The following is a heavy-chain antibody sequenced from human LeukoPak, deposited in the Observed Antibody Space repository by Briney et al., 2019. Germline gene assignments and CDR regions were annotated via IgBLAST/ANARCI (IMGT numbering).Heavy chain of an antibody. V-gene: IGHV3-49*04. CDR1: GFTFSYAW. J-gene: IGHJ4*02. CDR3: TRVEYCSGGGCSSDY. CDR2: ITSKAYGGTT. Sequence: PGGSLRLSCAASGFTFSYAWMSWVRQAPGKGLEWVGFITSKAYGGTTEYAASVKGRFTISRDDSKSTAYLQMNSLKTEDTAVYYCTRVEYCSGGGCSSDYWGQGTLVTVSS. D-gene: IGHD2-15*01.